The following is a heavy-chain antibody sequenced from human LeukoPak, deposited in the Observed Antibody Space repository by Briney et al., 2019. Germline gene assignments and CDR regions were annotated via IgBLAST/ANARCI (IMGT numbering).Heavy chain of an antibody. CDR2: INAGNGNT. V-gene: IGHV1-3*01. CDR3: ARDIDRVFNWFDP. CDR1: GYTFTSYA. D-gene: IGHD6-13*01. Sequence: ASVKVSCKASGYTFTSYAMHWVRQAPGQRLEWMGWINAGNGNTKYSQKFQGRVTITRDTSASTVYMELSSLRSEDTAVYYCARDIDRVFNWFDPWGQGTLVTVSS. J-gene: IGHJ5*02.